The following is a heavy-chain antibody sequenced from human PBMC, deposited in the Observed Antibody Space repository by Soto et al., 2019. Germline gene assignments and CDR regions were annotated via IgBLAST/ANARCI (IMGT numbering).Heavy chain of an antibody. CDR2: IYSGGST. CDR1: GFTVSSNY. CDR3: AREESVGSSWYGFAH. V-gene: IGHV3-66*01. D-gene: IGHD6-13*01. Sequence: GGSLRLSCAASGFTVSSNYMSWVRQAPGKGLEWVSVIYSGGSTYYADSVKGRFTISRDNSKNTLYLQMNSLRAEDTAVYYCAREESVGSSWYGFAHWGQGTLVTVSS. J-gene: IGHJ4*02.